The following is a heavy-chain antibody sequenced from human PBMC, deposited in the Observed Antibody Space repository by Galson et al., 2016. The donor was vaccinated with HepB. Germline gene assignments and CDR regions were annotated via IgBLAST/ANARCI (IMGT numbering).Heavy chain of an antibody. Sequence: APLSLTCAVSGGSISHYWSWVRQTPGEGLEWSGEIQHSGNTNYNPAPKSGVSITVDKSNNQFSLIMNSVTATDTAVYYCARNGYYALDLWGQGTLVIVSS. J-gene: IGHJ5*02. CDR1: GGSISHY. CDR3: ARNGYYALDL. D-gene: IGHD1-26*01. V-gene: IGHV4-4*02. CDR2: IQHSGNT.